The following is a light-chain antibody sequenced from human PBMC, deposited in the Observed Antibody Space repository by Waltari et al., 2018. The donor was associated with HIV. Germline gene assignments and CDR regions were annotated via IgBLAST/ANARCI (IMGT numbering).Light chain of an antibody. CDR2: NVN. Sequence: QSALTQPAYVSGSLGQSITISCTGTSGDVGGSNFVSWYQQHPGKAPKLIIYNVNSRPSGVSIRFSGSRSANTASLTISGLQAEDEADYFCCSYTSSGPRYVLFGGGTRLTVL. J-gene: IGLJ2*01. CDR3: CSYTSSGPRYVL. CDR1: SGDVGGSNF. V-gene: IGLV2-14*03.